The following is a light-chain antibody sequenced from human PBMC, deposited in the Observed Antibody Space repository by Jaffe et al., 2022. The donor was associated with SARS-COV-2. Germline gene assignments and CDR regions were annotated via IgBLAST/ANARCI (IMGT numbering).Light chain of an antibody. J-gene: IGLJ2*01. CDR1: KLGDKY. Sequence: SYELTQPPSVSVSPGQTASITCSGDKLGDKYACWYQQKPGQSPMVVIYQDIKRPSGIPERFSGSNSGNTATLTIRGTQAMDEADYYCQAWDSSTASGVFGGGTKLTVL. CDR2: QDI. CDR3: QAWDSSTASGV. V-gene: IGLV3-1*01.